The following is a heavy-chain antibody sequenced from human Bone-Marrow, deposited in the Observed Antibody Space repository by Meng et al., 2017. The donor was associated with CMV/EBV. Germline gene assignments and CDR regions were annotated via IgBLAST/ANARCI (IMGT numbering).Heavy chain of an antibody. CDR3: ARGQLYCSSTSCSNWFDP. Sequence: ASVKVSCKASGYTFTSYDINWVRQATGQGLEWMGWMNPNSGNTGYAQKFQGRVTMTRNTSISTAYMELSSLRSEDTAVYYCARGQLYCSSTSCSNWFDPWAQGTLVTFPS. CDR1: GYTFTSYD. D-gene: IGHD2-2*01. J-gene: IGHJ5*02. CDR2: MNPNSGNT. V-gene: IGHV1-8*01.